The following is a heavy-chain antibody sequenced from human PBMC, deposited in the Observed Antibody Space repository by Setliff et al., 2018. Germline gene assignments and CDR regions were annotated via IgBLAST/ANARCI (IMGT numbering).Heavy chain of an antibody. V-gene: IGHV4-59*08. CDR1: GDSISSHF. Sequence: SETLSLTCTVSGDSISSHFWTWIRQPPGKGLEWLGHIYYTGSTSYNASVKSRVTVSLDTSKNQFSLKLTSVTAADTAVYYCARARYSSGWYGGGGAFYYMDAWGKGTTVTVSS. J-gene: IGHJ6*03. CDR2: IYYTGST. CDR3: ARARYSSGWYGGGGAFYYMDA. D-gene: IGHD6-19*01.